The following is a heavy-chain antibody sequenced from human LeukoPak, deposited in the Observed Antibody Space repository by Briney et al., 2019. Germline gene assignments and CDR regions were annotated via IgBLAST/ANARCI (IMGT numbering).Heavy chain of an antibody. Sequence: SETLSLTCAVYGGSFSDYYWSWIRQPPGKGLEWIGEINHSGSTNYNPSLKSRVTISVDTSKNQFSLKLSSVTAADTAVYYCAIQYYEERFLEWLHFDYWGQGTLVFVSS. CDR2: INHSGST. D-gene: IGHD3-3*01. CDR1: GGSFSDYY. CDR3: AIQYYEERFLEWLHFDY. V-gene: IGHV4-34*01. J-gene: IGHJ4*02.